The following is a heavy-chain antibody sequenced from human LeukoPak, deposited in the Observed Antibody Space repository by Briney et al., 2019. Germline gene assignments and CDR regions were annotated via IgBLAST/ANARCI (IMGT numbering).Heavy chain of an antibody. CDR2: FDPEDGET. Sequence: GASVKVSCKVSGYTLTELSMHWVRQAPGKGLEWMGGFDPEDGETIYAQKFQGRVTMTEDTSTDTAYMELSSLRSEDTAVYYCATDRGYSSSAKPAFDIWGQGTMVTVSS. J-gene: IGHJ3*02. V-gene: IGHV1-24*01. D-gene: IGHD6-13*01. CDR3: ATDRGYSSSAKPAFDI. CDR1: GYTLTELS.